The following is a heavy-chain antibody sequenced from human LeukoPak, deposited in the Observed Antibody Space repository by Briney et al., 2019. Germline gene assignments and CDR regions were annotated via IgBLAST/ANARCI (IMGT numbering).Heavy chain of an antibody. CDR3: ARRTYCSGGRCYGEYWFDP. CDR1: GGSLSGYH. V-gene: IGHV4-59*08. J-gene: IGHJ5*02. Sequence: SETLSLTCSVSGGSLSGYHWNWIRQSPGKGLQWIANFFYTGNADYNPSLRSRVTISVDTPKNQISLILNSVTAADTAIYYCARRTYCSGGRCYGEYWFDPWGPGTLVTVSS. D-gene: IGHD2-15*01. CDR2: FFYTGNA.